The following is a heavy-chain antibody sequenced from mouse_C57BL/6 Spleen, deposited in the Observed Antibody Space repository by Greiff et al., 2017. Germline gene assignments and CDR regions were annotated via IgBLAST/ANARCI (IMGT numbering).Heavy chain of an antibody. D-gene: IGHD2-1*01. Sequence: VQLQQPGAELVKPGASVKLSCKASGYTFTSYWMHWVKQRPGQGLEWIGMIHPNSGSTNYNEKFKSKATLTVDKSSSTAYMQLSSLTSEDSAVYYCASTPLPPFAYWGQGTLVTVSA. CDR3: ASTPLPPFAY. CDR2: IHPNSGST. V-gene: IGHV1-64*01. CDR1: GYTFTSYW. J-gene: IGHJ3*01.